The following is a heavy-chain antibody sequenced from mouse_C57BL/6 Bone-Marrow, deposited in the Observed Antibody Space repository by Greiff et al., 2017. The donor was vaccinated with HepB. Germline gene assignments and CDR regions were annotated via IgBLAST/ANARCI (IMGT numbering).Heavy chain of an antibody. CDR1: GFTFSSYG. CDR3: ARHRQLRDGLAY. V-gene: IGHV5-6*01. J-gene: IGHJ3*01. CDR2: ISSGGSYT. Sequence: EVNLVESGGDLVKPGGSLKLSCAASGFTFSSYGMSWVRQTPDKRLEWVATISSGGSYTYYPDSVKGRFTISRDNAKNTLYLQMSSLKSEDTAMYYCARHRQLRDGLAYWGQGTLVTVSA. D-gene: IGHD3-2*02.